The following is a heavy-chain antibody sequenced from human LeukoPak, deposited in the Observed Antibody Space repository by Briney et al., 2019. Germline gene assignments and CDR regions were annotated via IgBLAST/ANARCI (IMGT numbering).Heavy chain of an antibody. CDR3: ARDAHCSGGTCYSKGFDP. V-gene: IGHV4-59*01. J-gene: IGHJ5*02. D-gene: IGHD2-15*01. Sequence: SETLSLTCTVSGGSISSYYWSWIRQSPGKGLEWIGYIYHSGSTGYNPSLKSRVTISVDTSKNQFSLKLISVTAADTALYSCARDAHCSGGTCYSKGFDPWGQGSLVTVSS. CDR1: GGSISSYY. CDR2: IYHSGST.